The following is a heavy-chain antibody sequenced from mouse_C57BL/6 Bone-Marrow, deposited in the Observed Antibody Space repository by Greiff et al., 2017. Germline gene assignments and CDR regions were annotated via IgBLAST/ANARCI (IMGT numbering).Heavy chain of an antibody. CDR3: TRPYVHYAMDY. D-gene: IGHD2-14*01. Sequence: EVKLEESGEGLVKPGGSLKLSCAASGFTFSSYAMSWVRQTPEKRLEWVAYISSGGDYIYYADTVTGRFTISRDNARNTLYLQMSSLKSEDTAMYYCTRPYVHYAMDYWGQGTSVTVSS. V-gene: IGHV5S21*01. J-gene: IGHJ4*01. CDR2: ISSGGDYI. CDR1: GFTFSSYA.